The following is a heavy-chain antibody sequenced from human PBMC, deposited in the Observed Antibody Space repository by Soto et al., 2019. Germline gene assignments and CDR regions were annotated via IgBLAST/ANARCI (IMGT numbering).Heavy chain of an antibody. CDR1: GGSFKSGSYS. V-gene: IGHV4-61*01. D-gene: IGHD3-3*01. CDR2: VYHTGRT. CDR3: ARDFAYFDS. J-gene: IGHJ4*02. Sequence: SETLSLTCTVSGGSFKSGSYSWSWIRQPPGKGLEWIGYVYHTGRTSYNPSLKSRVSISMDTSKNQLSLNLESVTAADTDVYFCARDFAYFDSWGQGTLVTVSS.